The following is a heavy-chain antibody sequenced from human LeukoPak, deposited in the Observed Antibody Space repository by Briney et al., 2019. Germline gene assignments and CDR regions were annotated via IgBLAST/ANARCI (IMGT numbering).Heavy chain of an antibody. CDR1: GFTFSSYA. V-gene: IGHV3-23*01. CDR2: ISDSGDYT. CDR3: AKDTSIGKYCTHGVCSPFDY. J-gene: IGHJ4*02. D-gene: IGHD2-8*01. Sequence: GGSLTLSCAGSGFTFSSYAMSWVRQAPGQGLEWVSVISDSGDYTSYVDSVRGRFTISRDNSRNTLYLQMISLRPEDTAVYYCAKDTSIGKYCTHGVCSPFDYWGQGTLVTVSS.